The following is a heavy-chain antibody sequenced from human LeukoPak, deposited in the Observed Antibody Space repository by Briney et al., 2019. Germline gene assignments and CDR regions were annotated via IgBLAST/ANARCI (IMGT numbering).Heavy chain of an antibody. Sequence: PGGSLRLSCAASGFTFSSYSMNWVRQAPGKGLEWVSSISSSSSYIYYADSVKGRFTISRDNAKNSLYLQMNSLRAEDTAVYYCARDFRVPGIVVVVVAAFDPWGQGTLVTVSS. CDR3: ARDFRVPGIVVVVVAAFDP. J-gene: IGHJ5*02. CDR1: GFTFSSYS. CDR2: ISSSSSYI. V-gene: IGHV3-21*01. D-gene: IGHD2-15*01.